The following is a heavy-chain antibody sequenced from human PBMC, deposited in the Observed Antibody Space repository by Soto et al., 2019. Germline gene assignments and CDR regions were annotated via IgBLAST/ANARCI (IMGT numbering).Heavy chain of an antibody. CDR3: ARESEDLTSNFDY. CDR2: ISSTTNYI. J-gene: IGHJ4*02. V-gene: IGHV3-21*06. Sequence: GFPRLSCAASGFTFTMYSMNWVRQAPGKGLEWVSSISSTTNYIYYGDSMKGRFTIPRDNAKNSLYLEMNSLRAEDTAVYYCARESEDLTSNFDYWGQGTLVTVSS. CDR1: GFTFTMYS.